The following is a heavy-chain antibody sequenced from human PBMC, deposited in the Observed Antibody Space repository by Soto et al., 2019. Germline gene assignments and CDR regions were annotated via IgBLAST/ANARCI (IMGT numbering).Heavy chain of an antibody. V-gene: IGHV3-23*01. Sequence: EVQLLESGGGLVQPGGSLRLSCAASGFTFGSYAMSWVRQAPGKGLEWVSLISGTGDSSEYANSVKGRFTISRDYSKTTVFLQRNSLGAEDTAVYFCAKDNGNYGSGSFSHWGQGTLVTFSS. CDR3: AKDNGNYGSGSFSH. J-gene: IGHJ4*02. D-gene: IGHD3-10*01. CDR1: GFTFGSYA. CDR2: ISGTGDSS.